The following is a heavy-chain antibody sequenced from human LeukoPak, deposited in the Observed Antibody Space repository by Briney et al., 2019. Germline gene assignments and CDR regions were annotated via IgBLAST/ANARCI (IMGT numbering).Heavy chain of an antibody. CDR3: ARGGSYYDSSGYYNGY. D-gene: IGHD3-22*01. Sequence: GVSVKVSCKASGYTFTSYYMHWVRQAPGQGLEWMGIINPSGGSTSYAQKFQGRVTMTRDTSTSTVYMELSSLRSEDTAVYYCARGGSYYDSSGYYNGYWGQGTLVTVSS. CDR1: GYTFTSYY. CDR2: INPSGGST. V-gene: IGHV1-46*01. J-gene: IGHJ4*02.